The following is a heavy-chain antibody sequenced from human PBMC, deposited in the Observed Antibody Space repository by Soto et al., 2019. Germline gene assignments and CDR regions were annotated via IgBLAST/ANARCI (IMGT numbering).Heavy chain of an antibody. CDR2: IIPIFGTA. Sequence: SVKVSCKASGGTFSSYAISWVRQAPGQGLEWMGGIIPIFGTANYAQKFQGRVTITADESTSTAYMELSSLRSEDTAVYYCARHKNYYDSSGYSADYYYYGMAVWGQGTTVTVSS. J-gene: IGHJ6*02. V-gene: IGHV1-69*13. CDR3: ARHKNYYDSSGYSADYYYYGMAV. D-gene: IGHD3-22*01. CDR1: GGTFSSYA.